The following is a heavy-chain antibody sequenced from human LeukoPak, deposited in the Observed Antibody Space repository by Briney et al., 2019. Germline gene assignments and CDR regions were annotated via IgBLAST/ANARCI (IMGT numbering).Heavy chain of an antibody. Sequence: GASVKVSCKPSRGTFSSYDISWVRQAPGQGLEWMGGIMPMFGKTNYAQKFQGRVTTTADKATSTAYMELSSLRSEDTAVYYCAGGRTDIVVVPATLRNYYFDYWGQGTLVTVSS. D-gene: IGHD2-2*01. CDR1: RGTFSSYD. CDR2: IMPMFGKT. J-gene: IGHJ4*02. V-gene: IGHV1-69*06. CDR3: AGGRTDIVVVPATLRNYYFDY.